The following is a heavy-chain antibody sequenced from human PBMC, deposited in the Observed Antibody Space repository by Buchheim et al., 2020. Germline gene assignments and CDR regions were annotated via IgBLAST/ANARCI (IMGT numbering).Heavy chain of an antibody. J-gene: IGHJ6*02. CDR2: IHHGGST. Sequence: QVQLQESGPGLVKPSGTLSLTCDVSGDSMSSHDWWSWARQPPGKGLEWIGEIHHGGSTNYSPSLKGRVPIPVDKSKNHFSLKLSSVTAADTAVYYCARNGYYNMDVWGQGTT. V-gene: IGHV4-4*02. D-gene: IGHD2-8*01. CDR1: GDSMSSHDW. CDR3: ARNGYYNMDV.